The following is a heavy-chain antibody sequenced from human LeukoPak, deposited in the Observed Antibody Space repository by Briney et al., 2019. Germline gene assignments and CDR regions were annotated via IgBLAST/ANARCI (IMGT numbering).Heavy chain of an antibody. CDR2: IIPILGIA. J-gene: IGHJ5*02. D-gene: IGHD6-25*01. V-gene: IGHV1-69*04. CDR1: GGTFSSYA. CDR3: ARMAASSDWFDP. Sequence: ASVKVSCKASGGTFSSYAISWVRQAPGQGLEWMGRIIPILGIANYAQKFQGRVTTTADKSTSTAYMELSSLRSEDTAVYYCARMAASSDWFDPWGQGTLVTVSS.